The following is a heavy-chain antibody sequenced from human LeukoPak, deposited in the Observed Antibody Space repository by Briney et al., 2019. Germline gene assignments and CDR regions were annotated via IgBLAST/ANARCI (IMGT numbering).Heavy chain of an antibody. CDR3: ARHHIAARPDYFDY. V-gene: IGHV1-69*02. D-gene: IGHD6-6*01. CDR1: GYIFTGYY. J-gene: IGHJ4*02. Sequence: SVKVSCKASGYIFTGYYVHWVRQAPGQGLEWMGRIIPILGIANYAQKFQGRVTITADKSTSTAYMELSSLRSEDTAVYYCARHHIAARPDYFDYWGQGTLVTVSS. CDR2: IIPILGIA.